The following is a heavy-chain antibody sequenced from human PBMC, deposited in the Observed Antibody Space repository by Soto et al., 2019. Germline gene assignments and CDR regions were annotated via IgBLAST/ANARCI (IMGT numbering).Heavy chain of an antibody. J-gene: IGHJ6*03. D-gene: IGHD2-2*02. CDR1: GFTVSSNY. V-gene: IGHV3-66*01. CDR3: ARGGYCSSTSCYRAYYYYMDV. CDR2: IYSGGST. Sequence: GGSLRLSCAASGFTVSSNYMSWVRQAPGKGLEWVSVIYSGGSTYYADSVKGRFTISRDNSKNTLYLQMNSLRAEDTAVYYCARGGYCSSTSCYRAYYYYMDVWGKGTTVTVSS.